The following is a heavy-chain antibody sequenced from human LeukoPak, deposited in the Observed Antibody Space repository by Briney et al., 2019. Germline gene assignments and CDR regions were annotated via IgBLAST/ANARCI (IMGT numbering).Heavy chain of an antibody. CDR2: INTDGSST. CDR3: ASEGSGSYSDAFDI. V-gene: IGHV3-74*01. CDR1: GFTFSSYW. D-gene: IGHD3-10*01. Sequence: PGGSLRLSCAASGFTFSSYWMHWVRQAPGKGLVWVSRINTDGSSTSYADSVKGRFTISRDNAKNTLYLQMNSLRAEDTAVYYCASEGSGSYSDAFDIWGQGTMVTVSS. J-gene: IGHJ3*02.